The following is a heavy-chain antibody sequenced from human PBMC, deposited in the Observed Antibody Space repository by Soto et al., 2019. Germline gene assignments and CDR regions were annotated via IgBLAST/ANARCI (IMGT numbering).Heavy chain of an antibody. Sequence: SETLSLTCAVSGVSISSGNWWTWVRQTPQRGLEYIGEIFHDGTANYYPSFERRVAISVDTSKNQFSLKLTSVTAADTAIYFCARLVHDTRLNYMYFDFWGQGALVTAPQ. CDR1: GVSISSGNW. J-gene: IGHJ4*02. CDR3: ARLVHDTRLNYMYFDF. CDR2: IFHDGTA. V-gene: IGHV4-4*02. D-gene: IGHD6-6*01.